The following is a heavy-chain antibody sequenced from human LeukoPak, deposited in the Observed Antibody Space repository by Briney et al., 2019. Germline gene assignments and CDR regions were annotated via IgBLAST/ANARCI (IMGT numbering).Heavy chain of an antibody. V-gene: IGHV1-69*05. Sequence: SVKVSCKASGGTFSSYAISWVRQAPGQGLEWMGGIIPIFGTANYAQKFQGRVAITTDESTSTAYMELSSLRSEDTAVYYCARVSYDILTGYQFDYWGQGTLVTVSS. J-gene: IGHJ4*02. D-gene: IGHD3-9*01. CDR3: ARVSYDILTGYQFDY. CDR1: GGTFSSYA. CDR2: IIPIFGTA.